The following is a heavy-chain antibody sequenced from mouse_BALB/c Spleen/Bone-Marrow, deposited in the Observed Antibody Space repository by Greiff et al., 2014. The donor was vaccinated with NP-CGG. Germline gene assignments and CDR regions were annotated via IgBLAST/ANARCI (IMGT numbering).Heavy chain of an antibody. CDR3: ASYYYGRYFDV. Sequence: VQLKESGAELAKPGASVKLSCTASGFNIKDTYMHWVKQRPEQGLEWIGRIDPANGNTKYDPKFQGKATITADTSSNTAYLQLSSLTSEDTAVYYCASYYYGRYFDVWGAGTTVTVSS. V-gene: IGHV14-3*02. CDR2: IDPANGNT. CDR1: GFNIKDTY. J-gene: IGHJ1*01. D-gene: IGHD1-1*01.